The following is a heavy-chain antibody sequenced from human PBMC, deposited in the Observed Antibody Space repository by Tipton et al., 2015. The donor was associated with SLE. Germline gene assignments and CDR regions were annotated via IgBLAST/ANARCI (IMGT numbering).Heavy chain of an antibody. Sequence: SLRLSCAASGFTFSSYWMSWVRQAPGKGLEWLANIKEDGSEKYYVDSVKGRFTISRDNAKNSLYLQMNSLRAEDTAVYYCAKDDSGANSLDYWGQGTLVTVSS. D-gene: IGHD4-17*01. V-gene: IGHV3-7*01. CDR3: AKDDSGANSLDY. CDR2: IKEDGSEK. CDR1: GFTFSSYW. J-gene: IGHJ4*02.